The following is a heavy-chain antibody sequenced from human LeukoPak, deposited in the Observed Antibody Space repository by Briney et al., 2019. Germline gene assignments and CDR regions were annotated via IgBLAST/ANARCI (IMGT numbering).Heavy chain of an antibody. J-gene: IGHJ4*02. D-gene: IGHD3-22*01. CDR3: ARGLMIGAAFDI. CDR2: INAGNGNT. V-gene: IGHV1-3*03. CDR1: GYTFTSYV. Sequence: ASVKVSCKASGYTFTSYVMHWVRQAPGQRLEWMGWINAGNGNTKYSQEFQGRVTITRDTSASTAYMELSSLRSEDMAVYYCARGLMIGAAFDIWGQGTLVTVSS.